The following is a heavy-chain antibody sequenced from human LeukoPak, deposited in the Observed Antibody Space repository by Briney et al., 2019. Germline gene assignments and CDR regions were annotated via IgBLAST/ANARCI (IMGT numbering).Heavy chain of an antibody. CDR1: GDSSSSNY. J-gene: IGHJ6*03. Sequence: SETLSLTCTVSGDSSSSNYWSWIRQPPGKGLEWIGYIYYSGSTNNIQSLKSRVTISVVTAKNQFSLKVSSVTAAHTAVYYCARQNYYYYYMDVWGKGTTVTVSS. CDR3: ARQNYYYYYMDV. V-gene: IGHV4-59*08. CDR2: IYYSGST.